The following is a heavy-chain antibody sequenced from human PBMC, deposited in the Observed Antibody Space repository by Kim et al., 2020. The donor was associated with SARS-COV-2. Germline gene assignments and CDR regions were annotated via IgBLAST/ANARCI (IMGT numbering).Heavy chain of an antibody. CDR3: ARGDRSPNWFDP. CDR2: IIPIFGTA. CDR1: GGTFSSYA. J-gene: IGHJ5*02. Sequence: SVKVSCKASGGTFSSYAISWVRQAPGQGLEWMGGIIPIFGTANYAQKFQGRVTITADESTSTAYMELSSLRSEDTAVYYCARGDRSPNWFDPWGQGTLVTVSS. D-gene: IGHD2-15*01. V-gene: IGHV1-69*13.